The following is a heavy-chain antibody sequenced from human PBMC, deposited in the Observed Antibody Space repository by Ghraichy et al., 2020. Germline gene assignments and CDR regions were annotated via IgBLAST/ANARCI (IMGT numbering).Heavy chain of an antibody. D-gene: IGHD2-2*01. V-gene: IGHV4-34*01. CDR2: INHSGST. J-gene: IGHJ4*02. CDR1: GGSFSGYY. Sequence: SETLSLTCAVYGGSFSGYYWSWIRQPPGKGLEWIGEINHSGSTNYNPSLKSRVTISVDTSKNQFSLKLSSVTAADTAVYYCARGRWRVVPAATLDYWGQGTLVTVSS. CDR3: ARGRWRVVPAATLDY.